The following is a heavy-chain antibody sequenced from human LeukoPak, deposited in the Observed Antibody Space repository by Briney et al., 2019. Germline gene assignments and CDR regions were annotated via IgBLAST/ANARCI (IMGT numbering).Heavy chain of an antibody. CDR2: IYYSGST. CDR1: GGSIRSSSYY. Sequence: SETLSLTCTVSGGSIRSSSYYWGWIRQPPGKGLEWIGSIYYSGSTNYKPSLRSRVTISVDTSKNQFSLKLSSVIAADTAVYYCARHAGSYYTYNFDYWGQGTLVTVSS. J-gene: IGHJ4*02. D-gene: IGHD3-22*01. CDR3: ARHAGSYYTYNFDY. V-gene: IGHV4-39*01.